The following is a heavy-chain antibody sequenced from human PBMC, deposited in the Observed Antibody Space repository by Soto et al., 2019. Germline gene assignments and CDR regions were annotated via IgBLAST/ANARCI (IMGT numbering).Heavy chain of an antibody. CDR1: GFTFSNCA. CDR3: AKDTVATNGSDY. Sequence: GGSLRLSCAASGFTFSNCAMSWVRQAPGKGLEWVSGINGIDTGTYYADSVKGRFTISRDNSKNTLYLQMNSLRAEDTAVYYCAKDTVATNGSDYWGQGTLVTVSS. J-gene: IGHJ4*02. V-gene: IGHV3-23*01. D-gene: IGHD5-12*01. CDR2: INGIDTGT.